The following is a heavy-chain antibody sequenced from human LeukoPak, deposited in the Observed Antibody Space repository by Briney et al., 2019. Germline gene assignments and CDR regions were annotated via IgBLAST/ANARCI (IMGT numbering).Heavy chain of an antibody. Sequence: PSETLSLTCTVSGGSISSYYWSWIRQPPGKGLEWIGYIYYSGSTNYNLSLKSRVTISVDTSKNQFTLKLSSVTAADTAVYYCARDSVYGSGSYYNRYLDYWGQGTLVTVSS. CDR2: IYYSGST. CDR1: GGSISSYY. J-gene: IGHJ4*02. V-gene: IGHV4-59*01. D-gene: IGHD3-10*01. CDR3: ARDSVYGSGSYYNRYLDY.